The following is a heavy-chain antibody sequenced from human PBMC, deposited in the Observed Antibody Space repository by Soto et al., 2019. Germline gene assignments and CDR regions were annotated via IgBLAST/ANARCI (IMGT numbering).Heavy chain of an antibody. J-gene: IGHJ3*02. D-gene: IGHD6-13*01. CDR3: ARGRALYSSSWYKDFDI. V-gene: IGHV1-3*01. CDR1: GYTFTSYA. CDR2: INAGNGNT. Sequence: ASVKVSCKASGYTFTSYAMHWVRQAPGQRLEWMGWINAGNGNTKYSQKFQGRVTITRDTSASTAYMELSSLRSEDTAVYYCARGRALYSSSWYKDFDIWGQGTMVTVSS.